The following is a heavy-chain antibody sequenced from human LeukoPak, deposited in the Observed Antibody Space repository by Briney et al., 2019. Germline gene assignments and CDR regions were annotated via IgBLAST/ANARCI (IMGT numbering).Heavy chain of an antibody. Sequence: GGSLRLSCAASGFTFSSYEMNWVRQAPGKGLEWVSYISSSGSTIYYADSVKGRFTISRDNAKNSLYLQMNSLRAEDTAVYYCVSGYYLKHFDYWGQGTLVTVSS. D-gene: IGHD3-22*01. V-gene: IGHV3-48*03. CDR1: GFTFSSYE. CDR3: VSGYYLKHFDY. J-gene: IGHJ4*02. CDR2: ISSSGSTI.